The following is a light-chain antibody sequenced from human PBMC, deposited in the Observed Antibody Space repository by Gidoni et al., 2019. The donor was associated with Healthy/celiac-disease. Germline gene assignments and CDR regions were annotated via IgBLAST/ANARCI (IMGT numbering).Light chain of an antibody. CDR3: QQYGSSPPGT. Sequence: EIVLTQSPGTLSLSPGERATPPCRASQSVSSSYLAWYQQKPVQAPRLLIYGASSRATAIPDRFSGSGSGTDFTLTISRLEPEDFAVYYCQQYGSSPPGTFGQGTKVEIK. CDR2: GAS. CDR1: QSVSSSY. J-gene: IGKJ1*01. V-gene: IGKV3-20*01.